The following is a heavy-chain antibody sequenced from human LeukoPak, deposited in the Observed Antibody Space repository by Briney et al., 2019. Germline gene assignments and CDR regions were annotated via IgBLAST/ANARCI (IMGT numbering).Heavy chain of an antibody. CDR2: INPNSGET. D-gene: IGHD3-22*01. CDR3: AKEVVSMIVGVLYGMDV. CDR1: GYTFTGYY. V-gene: IGHV1-2*02. J-gene: IGHJ6*01. Sequence: ASVKVSCKPSGYTFTGYYIHWVRQAPGQGPEWMGWINPNSGETSTAHKFQGRVTMTRDTSINTAYMELSRLTSDDTAVYYCAKEVVSMIVGVLYGMDVWGQGTAVTVSS.